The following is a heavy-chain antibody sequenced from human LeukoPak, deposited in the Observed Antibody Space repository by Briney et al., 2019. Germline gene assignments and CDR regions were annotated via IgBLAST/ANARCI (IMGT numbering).Heavy chain of an antibody. CDR3: ARGTPVRVDY. J-gene: IGHJ4*02. Sequence: SQTLSLTCTVSGGSISSGGHYWSWIRQHPGKGLEWIGYIYYSGSTYYNPSLKSRVTISVDTSKNQFSLELSSVTAADTAVYYCARGTPVRVDYWGQGTLVTVSS. CDR2: IYYSGST. D-gene: IGHD2-2*01. V-gene: IGHV4-31*03. CDR1: GGSISSGGHY.